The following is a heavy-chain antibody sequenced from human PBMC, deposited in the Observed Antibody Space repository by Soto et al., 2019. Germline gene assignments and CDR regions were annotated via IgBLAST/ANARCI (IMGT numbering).Heavy chain of an antibody. Sequence: SETLSLTCTVSGDSISTYYWNWIRQPPGKGLEWIGYIYYSGSINYNPSLQSRVTISVDTSKNQFSLKLTSVTAADTALYYCAISISKGIPRLAQDFWGQGILVPGSS. D-gene: IGHD3-16*02. CDR1: GDSISTYY. J-gene: IGHJ1*01. CDR3: AISISKGIPRLAQDF. CDR2: IYYSGSI. V-gene: IGHV4-59*08.